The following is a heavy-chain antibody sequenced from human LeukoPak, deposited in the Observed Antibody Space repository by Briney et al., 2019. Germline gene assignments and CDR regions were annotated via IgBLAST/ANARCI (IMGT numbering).Heavy chain of an antibody. CDR3: ARGNDILTGYPHGFYY. D-gene: IGHD3-9*01. V-gene: IGHV3-7*03. CDR1: GFTFSSYW. Sequence: GGSLRLSCAASGFTFSSYWMSWVRQAPGEGLEWVANIKQDGSEKYYVDSVKGRFTISRDNAKNSLYLQMNSLRAEDTAVYYCARGNDILTGYPHGFYYWGQGTLVTVSS. CDR2: IKQDGSEK. J-gene: IGHJ4*02.